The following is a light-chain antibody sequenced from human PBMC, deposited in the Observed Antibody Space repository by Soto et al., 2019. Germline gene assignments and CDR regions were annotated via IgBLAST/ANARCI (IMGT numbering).Light chain of an antibody. CDR1: SSNIGNNY. CDR2: DNN. J-gene: IGLJ3*02. CDR3: GTWDSSLSAWV. V-gene: IGLV1-51*01. Sequence: QSVLTQPPSVSAAPGQTVTISCSGSSSNIGNNYVSWYRQLPGTAPNLLIYDNNKRPSGIPDRFSGSKSGTSATLGITGLQTGDEADYYCGTWDSSLSAWVFGGGTQLTVL.